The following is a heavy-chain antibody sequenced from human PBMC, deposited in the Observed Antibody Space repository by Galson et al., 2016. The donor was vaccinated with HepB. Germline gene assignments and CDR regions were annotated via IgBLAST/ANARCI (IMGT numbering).Heavy chain of an antibody. CDR3: ARDRGSGRHFFDS. Sequence: CAISGDSVSSYSGAWDRLRQSPSRALEWLGRTYYRSRWYNDYAGSVKGRITIEADTSKNLFSLQLTSVTVADTAVYYCARDRGSGRHFFDSWGQGTLVSVSS. J-gene: IGHJ4*02. CDR2: TYYRSRWYN. V-gene: IGHV6-1*01. CDR1: GDSVSSYSGA. D-gene: IGHD3-10*01.